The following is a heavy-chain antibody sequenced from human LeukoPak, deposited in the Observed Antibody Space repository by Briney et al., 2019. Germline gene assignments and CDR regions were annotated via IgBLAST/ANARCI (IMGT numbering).Heavy chain of an antibody. J-gene: IGHJ4*02. CDR1: GGSFSGYY. CDR3: ARASYNYGAEFDY. V-gene: IGHV4-34*01. Sequence: SETLSLTCAVYGGSFSGYYWSWIRQPPGKGLEWIGEINHSGSTNYNPSLKSRVTISIDTSKNQFSLKLTSVTAADTAVYYCARASYNYGAEFDYWGQGTLVTVSS. D-gene: IGHD5-24*01. CDR2: INHSGST.